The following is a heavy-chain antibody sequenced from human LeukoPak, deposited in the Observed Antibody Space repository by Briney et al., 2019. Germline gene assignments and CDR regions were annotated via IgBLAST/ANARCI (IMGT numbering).Heavy chain of an antibody. D-gene: IGHD3-10*01. CDR1: GFSFDDFA. V-gene: IGHV3-9*01. Sequence: GRSLRLSCAASGFSFDDFAMHWVRQAPGKGLEWVSGITWNGGTTDYADSVKGRFTISRDNAKNSLYLQMNSLGAEDTALYYCATRYASGPLADYWGQGTLVTVSS. CDR3: ATRYASGPLADY. J-gene: IGHJ4*02. CDR2: ITWNGGTT.